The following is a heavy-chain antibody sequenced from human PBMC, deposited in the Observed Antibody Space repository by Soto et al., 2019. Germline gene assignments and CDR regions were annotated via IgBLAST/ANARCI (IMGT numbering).Heavy chain of an antibody. Sequence: GASVKVSCKASGYTFTSYGISWVRQAPGQGLEWMGWISAYNGNTNYAQKLQGRVTMTTDTSTSTAYMELRSLRSDDTAVYYCARKNIRLFPWISTRTTIFGVAPGAFDIWGQGTMVTVSS. V-gene: IGHV1-18*01. CDR1: GYTFTSYG. CDR2: ISAYNGNT. D-gene: IGHD3-3*01. CDR3: ARKNIRLFPWISTRTTIFGVAPGAFDI. J-gene: IGHJ3*02.